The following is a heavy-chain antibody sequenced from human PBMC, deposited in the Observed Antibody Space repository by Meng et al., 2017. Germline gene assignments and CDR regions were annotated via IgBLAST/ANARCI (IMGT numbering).Heavy chain of an antibody. V-gene: IGHV1-18*01. CDR1: GYTFTSYG. D-gene: IGHD3-9*01. CDR2: ISAYNGNT. CDR3: ARSPETYYDILTGYYRGIYNDY. J-gene: IGHJ4*01. Sequence: ASVKVSCKASGYTFTSYGISWVRQAPGQGLEWMGWISAYNGNTNYAQKLQGRVTMTTDKSTSTAYMELRSLRSDDTAVYYCARSPETYYDILTGYYRGIYNDYWGHGTPVTVSS.